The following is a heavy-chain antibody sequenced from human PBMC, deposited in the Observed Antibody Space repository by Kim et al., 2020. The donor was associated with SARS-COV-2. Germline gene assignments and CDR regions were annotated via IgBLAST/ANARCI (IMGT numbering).Heavy chain of an antibody. CDR2: INHSGST. Sequence: SETLSLTCAVYGGSFSGYYWSWIRQPPGKGLEWIGEINHSGSTNYNPSLKSRVTISVDTSKNQFSLKLSSVTAAYTAVYYCARVSMITFGGVIATYYYYGMDVWGQGTTVTVSS. J-gene: IGHJ6*02. CDR1: GGSFSGYY. CDR3: ARVSMITFGGVIATYYYYGMDV. D-gene: IGHD3-16*02. V-gene: IGHV4-34*01.